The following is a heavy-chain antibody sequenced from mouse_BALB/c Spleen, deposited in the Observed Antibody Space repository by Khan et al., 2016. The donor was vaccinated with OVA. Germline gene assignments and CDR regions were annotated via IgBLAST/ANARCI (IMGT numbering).Heavy chain of an antibody. CDR1: GYSITSGYA. Sequence: EVQLQESGPGLVKPSQSLSLTCTVTGYSITSGYAWNWIRQFPGNKLEWMGYISYSGVTSYTQSLKSRISITRDTSKNQFFLQLSSVTTEDTATYFCARGNYYGYYFDYWGPGTTLTVSS. D-gene: IGHD1-1*01. V-gene: IGHV3-2*02. CDR2: ISYSGVT. J-gene: IGHJ2*01. CDR3: ARGNYYGYYFDY.